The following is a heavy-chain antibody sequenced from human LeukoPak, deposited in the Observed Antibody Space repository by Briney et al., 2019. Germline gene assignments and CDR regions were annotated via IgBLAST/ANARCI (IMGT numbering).Heavy chain of an antibody. J-gene: IGHJ3*02. Sequence: GGSLRLSCAASGFTFSSYSMNWVRQAPGKGLEWVSSISSSSSYIYYADSVKGRFTISRDNAKNSLYLQMNSLRAEDTAVYYCAREDDYGDGGDAFDIWGQGKMVTVSS. CDR1: GFTFSSYS. CDR2: ISSSSSYI. D-gene: IGHD4-17*01. V-gene: IGHV3-21*01. CDR3: AREDDYGDGGDAFDI.